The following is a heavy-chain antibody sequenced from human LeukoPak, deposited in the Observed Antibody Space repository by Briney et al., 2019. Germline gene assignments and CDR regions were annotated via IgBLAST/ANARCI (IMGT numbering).Heavy chain of an antibody. J-gene: IGHJ4*02. CDR1: GGSISGANW. V-gene: IGHV4/OR15-8*02. CDR2: ISLAGQT. D-gene: IGHD1-26*01. CDR3: SRESGPFCPFGY. Sequence: SETLSLTRGVSGGSISGANWWSWVRQPPGQGLEWIGEISLAGQTNYNPSLNGRVTMSLDKSSNQLSLHLTSVTAADTATYFCSRESGPFCPFGYWGQGTLVIVSS.